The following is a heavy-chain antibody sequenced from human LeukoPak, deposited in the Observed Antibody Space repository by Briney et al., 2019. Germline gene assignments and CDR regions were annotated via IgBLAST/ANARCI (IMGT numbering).Heavy chain of an antibody. J-gene: IGHJ4*02. CDR2: INPNSGGT. Sequence: ASVKVSCKASGYTFTSYAMNWVRQAPGQGLEWMGWINPNSGGTNYAQKFQGRVTMTRDTSISTAYMELSRLRSDDTAVYYCARDGWDYTLDYWGQGTLVTVSS. D-gene: IGHD4-11*01. CDR1: GYTFTSYA. V-gene: IGHV1-2*02. CDR3: ARDGWDYTLDY.